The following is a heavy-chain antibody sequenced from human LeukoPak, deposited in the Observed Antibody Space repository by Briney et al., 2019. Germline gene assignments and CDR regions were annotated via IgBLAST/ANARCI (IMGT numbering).Heavy chain of an antibody. CDR3: ARAEWSNWYFDL. CDR1: GFTFSTYW. Sequence: GGSLRLSCAASGFTFSTYWMNWVRQAPGKGLEWVANIKQDGSEKYYVDSVKGRFTLSRDSAKNLLYLQMNSLRAEDTAVYYCARAEWSNWYFDLWGRGTLVTVSS. V-gene: IGHV3-7*03. CDR2: IKQDGSEK. J-gene: IGHJ2*01. D-gene: IGHD3-3*01.